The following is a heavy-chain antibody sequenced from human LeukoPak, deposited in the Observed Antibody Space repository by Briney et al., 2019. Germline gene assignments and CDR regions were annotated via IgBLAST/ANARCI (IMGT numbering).Heavy chain of an antibody. V-gene: IGHV1-69*05. CDR3: ASTGIAVAGTVGGDY. CDR2: IIPIFGTA. D-gene: IGHD6-19*01. Sequence: GSSVKVSCKASGGTFISYAISWVRQAPGQGREWMGRIIPIFGTANYAQKFQGRVTITTDESTSTAYMELSSLRSEDTAVYYCASTGIAVAGTVGGDYWGQGTLVTASS. CDR1: GGTFISYA. J-gene: IGHJ4*02.